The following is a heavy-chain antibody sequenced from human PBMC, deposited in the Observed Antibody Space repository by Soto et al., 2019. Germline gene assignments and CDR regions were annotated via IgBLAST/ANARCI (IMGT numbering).Heavy chain of an antibody. Sequence: ASVKVSCKAFGYTFIRYYMHWVRQAPGQGLEWMGWISAYNGNTNYAQKLQGRVTMTTDTSTSTAYMELRSLRSDDTAVYYCARAGYDAFDIWGQGTMVTVSS. D-gene: IGHD6-13*01. CDR3: ARAGYDAFDI. CDR1: GYTFIRYY. J-gene: IGHJ3*02. V-gene: IGHV1-18*01. CDR2: ISAYNGNT.